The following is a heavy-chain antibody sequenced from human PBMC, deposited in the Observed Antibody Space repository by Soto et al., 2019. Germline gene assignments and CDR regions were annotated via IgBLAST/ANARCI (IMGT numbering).Heavy chain of an antibody. CDR2: ISVSGGSTYSA. J-gene: IGHJ4*02. CDR3: AKNYYFDS. V-gene: IGHV3-23*01. CDR1: GFPFSSYA. Sequence: EVQLLDSGGGLVQPGGSLRLSCAASGFPFSSYAMSWVRQPPGKGLEWVSSISVSGGSTYSAYYADSVRGRVTISRDDSRNTMYLQMSSLRAEDTAIYYCAKNYYFDSWGQGTLVTVSS.